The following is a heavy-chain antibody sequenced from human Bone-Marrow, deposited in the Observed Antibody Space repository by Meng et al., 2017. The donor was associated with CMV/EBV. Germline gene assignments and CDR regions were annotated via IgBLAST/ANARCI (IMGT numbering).Heavy chain of an antibody. Sequence: ASVNDSRKSSGYTFTSYDINWVRQATGQGLEWMGWMNTNSSNTGYAQKFQGRVTMTRNTSISTAYMELSSLSAEDTAVYYWSRNGAYGGNDAFDIWCQGTMVTVSS. CDR2: MNTNSSNT. J-gene: IGHJ3*02. D-gene: IGHD4-23*01. V-gene: IGHV1-8*01. CDR3: SRNGAYGGNDAFDI. CDR1: GYTFTSYD.